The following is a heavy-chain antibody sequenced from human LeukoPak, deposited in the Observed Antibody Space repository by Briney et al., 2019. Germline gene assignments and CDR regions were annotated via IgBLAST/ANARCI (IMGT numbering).Heavy chain of an antibody. CDR1: GYTFIGYY. Sequence: GASVKVSCKASGYTFIGYYMHWVRQAPGQGLEWMGWINLNSGGTKYAQKFQGRVTMTRDTSITTAYMELSRLRSDGTAVYYCARDSAAAGGLSFDYWGKGTLATVSS. CDR3: ARDSAAAGGLSFDY. J-gene: IGHJ4*02. CDR2: INLNSGGT. V-gene: IGHV1-2*02. D-gene: IGHD6-13*01.